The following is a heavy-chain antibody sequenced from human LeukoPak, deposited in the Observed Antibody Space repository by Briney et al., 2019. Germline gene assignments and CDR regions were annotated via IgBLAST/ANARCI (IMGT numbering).Heavy chain of an antibody. D-gene: IGHD3-10*01. CDR1: GGSFSGYY. J-gene: IGHJ5*02. CDR2: INHSGST. CDR3: ARGLNYYGSGSYTYWFDP. V-gene: IGHV4-34*01. Sequence: SETLSLTCAVYGGSFSGYYWSWIRQPPGKGLEWIGEINHSGSTNYNPSLKSRVTISVDTSKNQFSLKLSSVTAADTAVYYCARGLNYYGSGSYTYWFDPWGQGTLVTVSS.